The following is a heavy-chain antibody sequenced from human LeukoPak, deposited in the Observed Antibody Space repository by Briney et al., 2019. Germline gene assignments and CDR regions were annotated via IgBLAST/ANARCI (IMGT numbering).Heavy chain of an antibody. CDR2: ISYDGSNK. D-gene: IGHD2-21*02. CDR3: ARDLEVVVTAILDY. V-gene: IGHV3-30*04. Sequence: GGSLRLSCAASGFTFSSYAMHWVRQAPGKGLEWVAVISYDGSNKYYADSVKGRFTISRDNSKNTLYLQMNSLRAVDTAVYYCARDLEVVVTAILDYWGQGTLVTVSS. J-gene: IGHJ4*02. CDR1: GFTFSSYA.